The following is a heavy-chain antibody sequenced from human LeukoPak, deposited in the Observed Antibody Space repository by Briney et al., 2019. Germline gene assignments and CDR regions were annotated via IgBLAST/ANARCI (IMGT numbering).Heavy chain of an antibody. CDR1: GGSFSGYY. Sequence: SETLSLTCAVYGGSFSGYYWSRIRQPPGKGLEWIGEINHSGSTNYNPSLKSRVTISVDTSKNQFSLKLSSVTAADTAVYYCARLRSTRTYCSGGSCPLHNWFDPWGQGTLVTVSS. D-gene: IGHD2-15*01. V-gene: IGHV4-34*01. CDR2: INHSGST. CDR3: ARLRSTRTYCSGGSCPLHNWFDP. J-gene: IGHJ5*02.